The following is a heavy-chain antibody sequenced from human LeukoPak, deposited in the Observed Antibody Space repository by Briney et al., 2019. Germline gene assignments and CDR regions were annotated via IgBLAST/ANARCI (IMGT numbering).Heavy chain of an antibody. CDR3: ARGPPRGIVATIPHVNYYYYMDV. Sequence: ASVKVSCKASGYTFISYAINWVRQATGQGLEWMGWMNPNSGNTGYAQKFQGRVTMTRNTSISTAYMELSSLRSEDTAVYYCARGPPRGIVATIPHVNYYYYMDVWGKGTTVTVSS. CDR2: MNPNSGNT. D-gene: IGHD5-12*01. J-gene: IGHJ6*03. V-gene: IGHV1-8*01. CDR1: GYTFISYA.